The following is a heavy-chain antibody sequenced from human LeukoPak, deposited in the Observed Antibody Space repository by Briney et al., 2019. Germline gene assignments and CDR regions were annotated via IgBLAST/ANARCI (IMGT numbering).Heavy chain of an antibody. D-gene: IGHD1-14*01. CDR3: ATTNPVVAGFDY. CDR2: INPNSGGT. CDR1: GYTFTGYY. V-gene: IGHV1-2*02. Sequence: ASVKVSCKASGYTFTGYYMHWVRQAPGQGLEWMGWINPNSGGTNYAQKFQGRVTMTEDTSTDTAYMELSSLRSEDTAVYYCATTNPVVAGFDYWGQGTLVTVSS. J-gene: IGHJ4*02.